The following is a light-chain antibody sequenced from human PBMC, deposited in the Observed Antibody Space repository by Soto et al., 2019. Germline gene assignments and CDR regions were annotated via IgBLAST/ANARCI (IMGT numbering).Light chain of an antibody. V-gene: IGLV2-14*01. CDR2: GVS. CDR3: AAWDYSLIVYV. CDR1: HSDFGGYNY. Sequence: PCLTPPASVAGSPGPAIPISCTGTHSDFGGYNYVSWYQQQSGKDPKLMIYGVSNRPSGVSNRFSGSKSGTSASLAISGLQSEDEADYYCAAWDYSLIVYVSVTVTKVPDL. J-gene: IGLJ1*01.